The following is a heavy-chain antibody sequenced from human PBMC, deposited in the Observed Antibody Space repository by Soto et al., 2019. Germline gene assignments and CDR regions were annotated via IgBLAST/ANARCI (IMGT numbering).Heavy chain of an antibody. Sequence: GGSLRLSCRTSGLTFRTYLMSWVRQAPGKGLEWVANIKTDGSEEYYADSVEGRCTISRDNTKNSLYLQMNSLRADDTARYYCATYHDSDGETYRFRHWGQGTVVTVSS. D-gene: IGHD3-16*02. J-gene: IGHJ4*02. CDR2: IKTDGSEE. CDR1: GLTFRTYL. V-gene: IGHV3-7*01. CDR3: ATYHDSDGETYRFRH.